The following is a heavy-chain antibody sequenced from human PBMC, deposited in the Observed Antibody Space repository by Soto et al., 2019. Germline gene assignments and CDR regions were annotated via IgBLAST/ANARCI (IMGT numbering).Heavy chain of an antibody. CDR2: IYYNGNT. D-gene: IGHD4-17*01. Sequence: SETLSLTCIVSGGSISDYYWSWIRQPPGKGLEWIGYIYYNGNTNYNPSLKSRAAISVDTSKNQFSLKLGSVTAADTAVYYCTRDSYGDNRGDYYYYMDVWGKGTTVTVPS. J-gene: IGHJ6*03. CDR1: GGSISDYY. CDR3: TRDSYGDNRGDYYYYMDV. V-gene: IGHV4-59*01.